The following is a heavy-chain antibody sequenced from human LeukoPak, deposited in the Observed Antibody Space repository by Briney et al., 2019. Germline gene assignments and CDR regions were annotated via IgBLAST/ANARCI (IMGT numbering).Heavy chain of an antibody. J-gene: IGHJ4*02. D-gene: IGHD3-22*01. CDR3: ARTYFDTSGPPGY. CDR1: GFSFSSYW. V-gene: IGHV3-74*01. Sequence: PGGSLRLSCAASGFSFSSYWMHWLRQAPGKELVWVSRINSDGSSTSYADSVKGRFTISRDNAKDTLYLRVNSLRAEDTAVYYCARTYFDTSGPPGYWGQGALVTVPS. CDR2: INSDGSST.